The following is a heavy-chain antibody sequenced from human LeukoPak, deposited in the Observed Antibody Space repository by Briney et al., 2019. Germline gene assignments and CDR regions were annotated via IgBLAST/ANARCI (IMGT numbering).Heavy chain of an antibody. Sequence: GASVKVSCKASGYTFTSYGISWVRQAPGQGLEWMGWISAYNGNTNYAQKLQDRVTMTTDTSTSTAYMELRSLRSDDTAVYYCASSSFIVVAAYYYYYYGMDVWGQGTTVTVSS. V-gene: IGHV1-18*01. J-gene: IGHJ6*02. CDR1: GYTFTSYG. D-gene: IGHD2-15*01. CDR3: ASSSFIVVAAYYYYYYGMDV. CDR2: ISAYNGNT.